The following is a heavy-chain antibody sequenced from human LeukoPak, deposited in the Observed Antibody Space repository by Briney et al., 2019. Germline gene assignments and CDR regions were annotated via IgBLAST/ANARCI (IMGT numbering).Heavy chain of an antibody. J-gene: IGHJ5*02. CDR1: GGSISSYY. CDR3: ARGFTMVRGPGRGFDP. CDR2: IYYSGST. V-gene: IGHV4-59*12. Sequence: SETLSLTCTVSGGSISSYYWSWIRQPPGKGLEWIGYIYYSGSTNYNPSLKSRVTISVDKSKNQFSLKLSSVTAADTAVYYCARGFTMVRGPGRGFDPWGQGTLVTVSS. D-gene: IGHD3-10*01.